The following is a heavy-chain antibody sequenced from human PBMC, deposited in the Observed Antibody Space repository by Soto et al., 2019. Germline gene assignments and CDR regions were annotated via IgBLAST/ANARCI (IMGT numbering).Heavy chain of an antibody. CDR2: IRSRPHNYAT. CDR1: GLNFSGSA. V-gene: IGHV3-73*02. CDR3: TTERDY. J-gene: IGHJ4*01. Sequence: EVQLVESGGGLVQIGGSLKLSCATSGLNFSGSAMHWARQASGKGLEWVGRIRSRPHNYATTYAASVEGRFTISRDDSKNIVYLQMNGLKNDATAMYYCTTERDYWGRGTLVTVSS.